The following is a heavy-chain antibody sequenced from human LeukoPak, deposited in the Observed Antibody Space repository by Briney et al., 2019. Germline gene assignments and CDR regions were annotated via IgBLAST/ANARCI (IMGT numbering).Heavy chain of an antibody. Sequence: GGSLRLSCVASEFIFSDYWMSWVRQAPGKGLEWVANIKQGGREEKYVSSVKGRFAISRDDAKSTLYLQMDSLSGDDTAVYYCGGDNRGWFDPWGPGTLVTVSS. J-gene: IGHJ5*02. CDR2: IKQGGREE. CDR1: EFIFSDYW. D-gene: IGHD1-14*01. CDR3: GGDNRGWFDP. V-gene: IGHV3-7*03.